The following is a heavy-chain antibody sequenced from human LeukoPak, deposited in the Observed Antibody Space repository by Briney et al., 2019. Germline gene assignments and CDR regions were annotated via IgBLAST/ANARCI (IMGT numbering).Heavy chain of an antibody. CDR1: GFTFSSYA. Sequence: GGSLRLSCAASGFTFSSYAMHSVRQAPGKGLEWVAVISYDGSNKYYADSVEGRLTISRDNSKNTLYLQMNSLRAGDTAVYYCARDQADDAFDIWGQGTMVTVSS. D-gene: IGHD6-25*01. J-gene: IGHJ3*02. CDR2: ISYDGSNK. V-gene: IGHV3-30*04. CDR3: ARDQADDAFDI.